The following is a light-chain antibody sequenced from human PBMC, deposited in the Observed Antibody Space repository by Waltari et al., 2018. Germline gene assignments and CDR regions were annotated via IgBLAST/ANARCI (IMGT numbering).Light chain of an antibody. J-gene: IGLJ2*01. CDR1: DIGFKS. CDR3: QVWDSSSDQVV. Sequence: SYVLTQPPSVSVAPGKTARITCGGDDIGFKSVHWYQQKPGQDPVMVVYDDSDRPSGSAERFFGSHSGNTATLTISRVEAGDEADYYCQVWDSSSDQVVFGGGTKLTVL. CDR2: DDS. V-gene: IGLV3-21*03.